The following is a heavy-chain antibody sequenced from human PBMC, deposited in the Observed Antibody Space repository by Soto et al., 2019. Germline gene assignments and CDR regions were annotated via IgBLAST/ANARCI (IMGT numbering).Heavy chain of an antibody. CDR1: GFSLSTNGVG. Sequence: QITLKESGPTLVKPTQTLTLTCTFSGFSLSTNGVGVGWIRQPPGKALGWLALIFWDDDKHYSPSLMCRLTITADTSKNQVVLTMTDVDPVDTATYYCAHSAQWLDYFESWCQGTVVTVSS. V-gene: IGHV2-5*02. CDR2: IFWDDDK. D-gene: IGHD6-19*01. CDR3: AHSAQWLDYFES. J-gene: IGHJ4*02.